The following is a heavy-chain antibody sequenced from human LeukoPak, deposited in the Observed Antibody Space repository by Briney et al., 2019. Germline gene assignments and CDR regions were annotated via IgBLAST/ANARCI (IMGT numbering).Heavy chain of an antibody. CDR3: ARDYQGSADY. CDR1: GFSFRIYW. Sequence: PGGSLRLSCAAPGFSFRIYWMSWVRQAPGKGLEWVADIKEDGSEKYYVDSVKGRFTISRDNAKNSLYLQMNSLRAEDTALYYCARDYQGSADYWGQGTLVTVSS. D-gene: IGHD2-2*01. J-gene: IGHJ4*02. CDR2: IKEDGSEK. V-gene: IGHV3-7*04.